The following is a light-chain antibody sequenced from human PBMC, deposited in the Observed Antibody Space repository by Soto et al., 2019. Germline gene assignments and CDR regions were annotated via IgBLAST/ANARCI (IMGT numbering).Light chain of an antibody. J-gene: IGKJ5*01. CDR1: QSVSSN. CDR2: GAS. V-gene: IGKV3-20*01. Sequence: EIVMTQSPATLSVSPGERATLSCRASQSVSSNLAWYQQKPGQAPRLLIYGASTRATGIPDRSSGSGSGTDFTLTISRLEPEDFAVYYCQQYGSSPPITFGQGTRLEI. CDR3: QQYGSSPPIT.